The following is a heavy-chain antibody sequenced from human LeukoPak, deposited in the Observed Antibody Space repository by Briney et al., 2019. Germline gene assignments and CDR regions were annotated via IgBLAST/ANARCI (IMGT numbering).Heavy chain of an antibody. CDR2: IYSSGRT. V-gene: IGHV4-59*08. D-gene: IGHD4-17*01. CDR1: SGSISNYY. Sequence: SETLSLTCTVSSGSISNYYWSWIRQPPGKGLEWLGYIYSSGRTNYNPSLTSRVIMSVDTSKNLVSLKLSSVTAADTAVYYCARHAGPYGGSYDYWGQGTLVTVSS. J-gene: IGHJ4*02. CDR3: ARHAGPYGGSYDY.